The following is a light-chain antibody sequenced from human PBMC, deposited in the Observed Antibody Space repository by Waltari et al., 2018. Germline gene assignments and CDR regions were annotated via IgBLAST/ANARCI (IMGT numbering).Light chain of an antibody. J-gene: IGLJ3*02. Sequence: QAVVTQEPSLTVSPGGTVTLTCSSSPGTVTNGHYPYWFQQKPGQAPRTLIYDTSIKHSWTPARFSGSLLGGKAALTLSGAQSVDEADYYCLLYYGGNRVFGGGTKLTVL. CDR3: LLYYGGNRV. CDR1: PGTVTNGHY. CDR2: DTS. V-gene: IGLV7-46*01.